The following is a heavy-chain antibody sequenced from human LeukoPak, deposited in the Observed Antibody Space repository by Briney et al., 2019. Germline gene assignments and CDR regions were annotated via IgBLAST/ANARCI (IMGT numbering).Heavy chain of an antibody. Sequence: SVKVSCKASGGTFSSYAISWVRQAPGQGLEWMGGIIPIFGTANYAQKFQGRVTITADESTSTAYIELSSLRSEDTAVYYCARSRLAVADSYYFDYWGQGTLVTVSS. V-gene: IGHV1-69*01. CDR1: GGTFSSYA. CDR2: IIPIFGTA. CDR3: ARSRLAVADSYYFDY. D-gene: IGHD6-19*01. J-gene: IGHJ4*02.